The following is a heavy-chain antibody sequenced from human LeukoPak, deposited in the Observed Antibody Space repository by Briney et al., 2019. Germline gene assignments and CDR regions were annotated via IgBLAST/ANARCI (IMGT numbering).Heavy chain of an antibody. CDR2: IYYSGST. CDR1: GGSISSGGYY. V-gene: IGHV4-30-2*03. D-gene: IGHD2-2*01. CDR3: ARRDGSGYQLLSDAFDI. Sequence: PSETLSLTCTVSGGSISSGGYYWSWIRQPPGKGLEWIGYIYYSGSTYYNPSLKSRVTISVDTSKNQFSLKLSSVTAADTAVYYCARRDGSGYQLLSDAFDIWGQGTMVTVSS. J-gene: IGHJ3*02.